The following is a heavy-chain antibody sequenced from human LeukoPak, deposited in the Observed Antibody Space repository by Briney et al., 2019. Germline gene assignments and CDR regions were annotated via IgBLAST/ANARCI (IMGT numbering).Heavy chain of an antibody. CDR1: GGSFSGFH. Sequence: SETLSLTCAVYGGSFSGFHWSWIRQSPGKGLQWIGEISHDESANYNPSLKSRVTISVDTSKNHFSLKLRSVTAADTAVYYCARVNLLGYCTNGVCPGGGLPFDYWGQGTLVTVSS. CDR3: ARVNLLGYCTNGVCPGGGLPFDY. J-gene: IGHJ4*02. CDR2: ISHDESA. D-gene: IGHD2-8*01. V-gene: IGHV4-34*01.